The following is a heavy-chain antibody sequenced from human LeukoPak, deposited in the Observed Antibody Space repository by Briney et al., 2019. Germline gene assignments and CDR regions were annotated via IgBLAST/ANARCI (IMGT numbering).Heavy chain of an antibody. V-gene: IGHV4-30-2*02. CDR2: IYHSGST. D-gene: IGHD1-26*01. CDR3: ASLIVGANKGYAFDI. CDR1: GGSISSGGYS. Sequence: SETLSLTCAVSGGSISSGGYSWSWIRQPPGKGLEWIGYIYHSGSTYYNPSLKSRVTISVDRSKNQFSLKLSSVTAADTAVYYCASLIVGANKGYAFDIWGQGTMVTVSS. J-gene: IGHJ3*02.